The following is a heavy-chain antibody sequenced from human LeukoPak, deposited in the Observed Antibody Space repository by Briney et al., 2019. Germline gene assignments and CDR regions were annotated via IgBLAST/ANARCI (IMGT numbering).Heavy chain of an antibody. CDR1: GGSISSYY. V-gene: IGHV4-59*08. D-gene: IGHD3-16*01. CDR3: ARVGGGAYYYGMDV. CDR2: MDYSGST. Sequence: SETLSLTCTVSGGSISSYYWSWIRQPPGKGLEWIGYMDYSGSTNYNPSLKSRVTISVDTSKNQFSLKLSSVTAADTAVYYCARVGGGAYYYGMDVWGQGTTVSVFS. J-gene: IGHJ6*02.